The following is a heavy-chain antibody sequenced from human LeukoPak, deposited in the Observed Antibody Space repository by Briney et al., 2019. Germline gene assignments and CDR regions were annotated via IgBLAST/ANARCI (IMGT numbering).Heavy chain of an antibody. CDR1: GYSFTSYW. CDR3: ARRVTMVRGVYYFDY. J-gene: IGHJ4*02. V-gene: IGHV5-51*01. CDR2: IYPGDSDT. Sequence: GESLKISCKGSGYSFTSYWIGWVRQMPGKGLEWMGIIYPGDSDTRYSPSFQGQVTISADKSISTAYLQWSSLKASDTAMYYCARRVTMVRGVYYFDYWGQGTLVIVSS. D-gene: IGHD3-10*01.